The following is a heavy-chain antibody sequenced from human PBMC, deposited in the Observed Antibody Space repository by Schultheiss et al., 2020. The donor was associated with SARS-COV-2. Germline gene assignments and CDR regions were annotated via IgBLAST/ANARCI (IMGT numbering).Heavy chain of an antibody. CDR2: IYTSGST. J-gene: IGHJ4*02. CDR1: GGSFSGYY. V-gene: IGHV4-59*10. Sequence: SETLSLTCAVYGGSFSGYYWSWIRQPAGKGLEWIGRIYTSGSTNYNPSLKSRVTMSVDTSKNQFSLKLSSVTAADTAVYYCARLADYDILTGTSAFDYWGQGTLVTVSS. CDR3: ARLADYDILTGTSAFDY. D-gene: IGHD3-9*01.